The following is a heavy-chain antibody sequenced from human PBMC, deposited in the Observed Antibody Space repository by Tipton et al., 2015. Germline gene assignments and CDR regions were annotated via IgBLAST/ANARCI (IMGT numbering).Heavy chain of an antibody. CDR3: ARDLEHGMDV. CDR2: ISYTDGA. Sequence: TLYLTCTVSGGSVTSGSYYWSWIRQPPGKGLEWIGYISYTDGAHYNPALESRVTISVDTSKNQFSLTLNSVAAADTAVYYCARDLEHGMDVWGHGTTVTVSS. CDR1: GGSVTSGSYY. D-gene: IGHD5-24*01. J-gene: IGHJ6*02. V-gene: IGHV4-61*01.